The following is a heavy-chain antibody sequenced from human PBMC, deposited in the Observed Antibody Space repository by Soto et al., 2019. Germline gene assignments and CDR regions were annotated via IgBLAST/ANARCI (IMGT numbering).Heavy chain of an antibody. J-gene: IGHJ4*02. CDR1: GFTFSSYA. Sequence: PGGSLRLSCAASGFTFSSYAMSWVRQAPGKGLEWVSAISGSGGSTYYADSVKGRFTISRDNSKNTLYLQMNSLRAEDTAVYYCAKDYVGSYRYEKNFDYWGQGTLVTVSS. CDR3: AKDYVGSYRYEKNFDY. V-gene: IGHV3-23*01. CDR2: ISGSGGST. D-gene: IGHD3-16*02.